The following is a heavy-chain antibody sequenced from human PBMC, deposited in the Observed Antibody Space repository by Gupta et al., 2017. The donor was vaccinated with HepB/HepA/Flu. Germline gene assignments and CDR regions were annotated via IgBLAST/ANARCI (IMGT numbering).Heavy chain of an antibody. CDR2: ISSGREDR. J-gene: IGHJ4*02. Sequence: EVQLVESGGGLVKPGGSLRLSCAASGFTFRSYTMNWVRQAPGKGMEWVSSISSGREDRDTADSVKGRVTSSRETAKESMWMKMISLRVEDTAVDCGAREGWLDYGGQGTMVTVYS. D-gene: IGHD5-18*01. CDR1: GFTFRSYT. V-gene: IGHV3-21*02. CDR3: AREGWLDY.